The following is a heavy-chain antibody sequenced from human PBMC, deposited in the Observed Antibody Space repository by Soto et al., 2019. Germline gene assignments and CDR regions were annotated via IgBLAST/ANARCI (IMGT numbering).Heavy chain of an antibody. CDR3: ARGMTTVTTLDY. D-gene: IGHD4-17*01. CDR2: IYHSGST. J-gene: IGHJ4*02. CDR1: GGSISSGGYS. V-gene: IGHV4-30-2*01. Sequence: QLQLQESGSGLVKPSQTLSLTCAVSGGSISSGGYSWSWIRQPPGKGLEWIGYIYHSGSTYYNPSLKSRVTISLDRSKKQYSLKLSSVTAAETAVYYCARGMTTVTTLDYWGQGTLVTVSS.